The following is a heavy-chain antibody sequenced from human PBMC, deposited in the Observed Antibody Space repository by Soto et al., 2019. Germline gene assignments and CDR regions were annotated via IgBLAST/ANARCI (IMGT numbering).Heavy chain of an antibody. D-gene: IGHD3-22*01. J-gene: IGHJ4*02. V-gene: IGHV4-30-2*06. CDR2: ISIFETT. Sequence: SQSRSPTRRLAAATVSHGGASWDWIRHSPWKGLEWLGYISIFETTYYNPYFKSRLSLSIDKTTSKSSLSLSCLSAEDTAVYYCARGGGYDALDFWGQGILVTVSS. CDR1: AATVSHGGAS. CDR3: ARGGGYDALDF.